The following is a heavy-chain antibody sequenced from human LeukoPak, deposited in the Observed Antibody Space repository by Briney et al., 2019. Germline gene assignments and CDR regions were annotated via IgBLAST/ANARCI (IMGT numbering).Heavy chain of an antibody. D-gene: IGHD3-16*02. CDR2: INHSGST. J-gene: IGHJ6*03. Sequence: SETLSLTCAVYGGSFSGYYWSWIRQPPGKGGEGIGEINHSGSTNYNPSLKSRVTISVDTSKNQFSLKLSSVTAADTAVYYCASVILNYYYMDVWGKGTTVTVSS. CDR1: GGSFSGYY. V-gene: IGHV4-34*01. CDR3: ASVILNYYYMDV.